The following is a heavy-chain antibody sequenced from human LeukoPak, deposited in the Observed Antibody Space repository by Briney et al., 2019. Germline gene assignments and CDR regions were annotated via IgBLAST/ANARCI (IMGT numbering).Heavy chain of an antibody. J-gene: IGHJ4*02. D-gene: IGHD1-14*01. CDR3: ARGGSDGRSARFDY. V-gene: IGHV4-38-2*02. Sequence: SETLSLTCTVSGYSISSGYYWGWIRQPPGKGLEWIATIYHSGSTYYNPSLKSRITISVDTSKNQFSLKLSSVTAADTAVYYCARGGSDGRSARFDYWGQGTLVTVSS. CDR2: IYHSGST. CDR1: GYSISSGYY.